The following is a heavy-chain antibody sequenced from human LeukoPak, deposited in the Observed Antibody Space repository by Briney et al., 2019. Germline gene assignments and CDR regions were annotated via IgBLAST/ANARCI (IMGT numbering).Heavy chain of an antibody. D-gene: IGHD1-14*01. Sequence: SDTLSLTCAVADYSINSNNWWVWIRQPPGKGLGWIGYIYHSGSTSYNPSLKSRVSMSLDTTKNQFSLKLSSVTAVDTAVYYCASVDRGWLDPWGQGTLVTVSS. J-gene: IGHJ5*02. CDR3: ASVDRGWLDP. CDR2: IYHSGST. CDR1: DYSINSNNW. V-gene: IGHV4-28*01.